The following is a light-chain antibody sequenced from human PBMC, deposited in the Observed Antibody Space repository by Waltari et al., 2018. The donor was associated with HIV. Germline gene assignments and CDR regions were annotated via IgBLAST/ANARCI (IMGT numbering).Light chain of an antibody. Sequence: SYELNQPPSVSVSPEQTASITCSGDKLGDSYVCWYQQKPGQSPVLVIYQDTKRPSVIPERFSGSNSGDTATLTISGTQAMDEADDYCQTWDTTTVVCGGGTKLTVL. CDR1: KLGDSY. J-gene: IGLJ2*01. CDR2: QDT. CDR3: QTWDTTTVV. V-gene: IGLV3-1*01.